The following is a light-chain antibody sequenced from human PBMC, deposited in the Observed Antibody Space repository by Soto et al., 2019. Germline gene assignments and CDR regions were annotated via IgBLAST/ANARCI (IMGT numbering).Light chain of an antibody. V-gene: IGKV3-20*01. CDR3: QYYHNSPWP. CDR2: GAS. CDR1: QSVAYTY. J-gene: IGKJ1*01. Sequence: EIVLTQSPATLSLSPGERATLSCRASQSVAYTYLAWFQQKPGQAPRLLIYGASNRATGIPDRFSGSGSGTDFTLTISRLEPEDFALYYCQYYHNSPWPFGQGTKVDIK.